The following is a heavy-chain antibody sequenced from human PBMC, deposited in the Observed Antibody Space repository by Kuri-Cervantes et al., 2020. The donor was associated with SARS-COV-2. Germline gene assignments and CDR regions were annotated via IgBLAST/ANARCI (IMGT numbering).Heavy chain of an antibody. CDR1: GYTFTGYY. V-gene: IGHV1-2*02. CDR3: ARDQDIVVVVAATPGRGAFDI. CDR2: INPNSGGT. D-gene: IGHD2-15*01. Sequence: ASVQVSCKASGYTFTGYYMHWVQQAPGQGLEWMGWINPNSGGTNYAQKFQGRVTMTRDTSISTAYMELSRLRSDDTAVYYCARDQDIVVVVAATPGRGAFDIWGQGTMVTVSS. J-gene: IGHJ3*02.